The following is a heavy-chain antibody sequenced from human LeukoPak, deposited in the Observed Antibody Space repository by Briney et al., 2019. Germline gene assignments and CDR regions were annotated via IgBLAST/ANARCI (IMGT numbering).Heavy chain of an antibody. V-gene: IGHV4-30-4*08. CDR2: IYYSGST. D-gene: IGHD4-11*01. CDR1: GGSISSGDYY. Sequence: SETLSLTXTVSGGSISSGDYYWSWIRQPPGKGLEWIGYIYYSGSTYYNPSLKSRVTISVDTSKNQFSLKLSSVTAADTAVYYCASFDYRNNFDYWGQGTLVTVSS. J-gene: IGHJ4*02. CDR3: ASFDYRNNFDY.